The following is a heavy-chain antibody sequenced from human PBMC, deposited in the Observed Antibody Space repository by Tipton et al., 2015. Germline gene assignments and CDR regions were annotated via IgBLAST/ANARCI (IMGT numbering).Heavy chain of an antibody. CDR3: ARPVYSSGWSPFDY. CDR1: GFNFNNYA. Sequence: SLRLSYAGSGFNFNNYAMHWVRQAPGKGLEWVSGISWNSENIGYADSVKGRFTISRDNSKNTLYLQMNSLRAEDTAVYYCARPVYSSGWSPFDYWGQGTLVTVSS. V-gene: IGHV3-9*01. J-gene: IGHJ4*02. CDR2: ISWNSENI. D-gene: IGHD6-19*01.